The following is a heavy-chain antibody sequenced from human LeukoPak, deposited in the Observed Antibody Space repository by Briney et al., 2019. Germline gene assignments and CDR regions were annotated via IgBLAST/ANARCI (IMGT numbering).Heavy chain of an antibody. CDR1: GFTFSSYA. J-gene: IGHJ4*02. D-gene: IGHD5-12*01. V-gene: IGHV3-23*01. Sequence: GGSLRLSCAASGFTFSSYAMSWVRQAPGKGLEWVSAISGSGGSTYYADSVKGRFTISRDNSKNTLYLQMNSLRAEDTAVYYCAKAPRVDIVASNFGYWGQGTLVTVSS. CDR2: ISGSGGST. CDR3: AKAPRVDIVASNFGY.